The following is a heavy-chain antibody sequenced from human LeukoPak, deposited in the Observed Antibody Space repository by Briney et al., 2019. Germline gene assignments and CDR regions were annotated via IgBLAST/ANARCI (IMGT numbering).Heavy chain of an antibody. Sequence: ASVKVSCKASGGXFSSYAISWVRQAPGQGLEWMGWINPNSGGTNYAQKFQGRVTMTRDTSISTAYMELSRLRSDDTAVYYCARDVGFGEILNWFDPWGQGTLVTVSS. J-gene: IGHJ5*02. CDR3: ARDVGFGEILNWFDP. D-gene: IGHD3-10*01. CDR1: GGXFSSYA. CDR2: INPNSGGT. V-gene: IGHV1-2*02.